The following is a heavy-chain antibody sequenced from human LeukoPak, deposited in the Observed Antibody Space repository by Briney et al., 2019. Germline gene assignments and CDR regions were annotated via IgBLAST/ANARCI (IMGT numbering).Heavy chain of an antibody. J-gene: IGHJ6*03. CDR2: MNPNSGNT. CDR1: RYTFTSYD. D-gene: IGHD3-10*01. CDR3: ARGTGKVPYYYYYMDV. V-gene: IGHV1-8*01. Sequence: ASVKVSCKASRYTFTSYDVNWVRQATGQGLEWMGWMNPNSGNTGYAQKFQGRVTITRNTSISTAYMELSSLRSEDTAVYYCARGTGKVPYYYYYMDVWGKGTTVTVSS.